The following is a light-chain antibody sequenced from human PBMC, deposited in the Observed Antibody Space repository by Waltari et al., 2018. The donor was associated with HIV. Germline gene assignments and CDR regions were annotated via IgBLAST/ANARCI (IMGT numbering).Light chain of an antibody. J-gene: IGLJ3*02. CDR2: GNS. CDR3: QSYDSSLSGWV. Sequence: QSVLTQPPSVSGAPGQRVTIPCTGSSSNIGAGYAVHWYQPLPGTAPKLLIYGNSNRPSGVPDRFSGSKSGTSASLAITGLQAEDEADYYCQSYDSSLSGWVFGGGTKLTVL. V-gene: IGLV1-40*01. CDR1: SSNIGAGYA.